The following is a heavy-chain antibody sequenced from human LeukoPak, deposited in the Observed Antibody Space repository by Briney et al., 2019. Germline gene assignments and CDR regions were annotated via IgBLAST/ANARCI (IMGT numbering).Heavy chain of an antibody. D-gene: IGHD2-15*01. J-gene: IGHJ6*02. CDR3: ARVLTPYCSGGSCYSGFYYYYGMDA. CDR1: GYTFTSYD. CDR2: MNPNSGNT. Sequence: ASVKVSCKASGYTFTSYDINWVRQATGQGLEWMGWMNPNSGNTGYAQKFQGRVTMTRNTSISTAYMELSSLRSEDTAVYYCARVLTPYCSGGSCYSGFYYYYGMDAWGQGTTVTVSS. V-gene: IGHV1-8*01.